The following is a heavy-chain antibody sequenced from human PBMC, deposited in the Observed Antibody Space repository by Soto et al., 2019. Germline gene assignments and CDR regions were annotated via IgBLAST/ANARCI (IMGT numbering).Heavy chain of an antibody. CDR1: GYTFTGYY. J-gene: IGHJ6*02. D-gene: IGHD3-3*01. CDR3: ARDCIRGGSYYDFWSGSGYYYGMDV. V-gene: IGHV1-2*02. Sequence: AASVKLSCKASGYTFTGYYMHWVRQAPGQGLEWMGWINPNSGGTNYAQKFQGRVTMTRDTSISTAYMELSRLRSDDTAVYYCARDCIRGGSYYDFWSGSGYYYGMDVWGQGTTVTVSS. CDR2: INPNSGGT.